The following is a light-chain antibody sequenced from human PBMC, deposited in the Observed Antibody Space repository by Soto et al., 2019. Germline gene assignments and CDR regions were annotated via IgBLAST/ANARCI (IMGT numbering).Light chain of an antibody. V-gene: IGKV1-39*01. J-gene: IGKJ2*01. CDR2: AAS. CDR3: QQSYRTQHT. Sequence: DIQMTQSPSSLSASVGDRVTITCRASQGVSGYLLWYQQRQGRAPKLLIYAASNLLSGVPSRFSGSGSGAKFTLTITRLQPEDFATYYCQQSYRTQHTFGQGTKLETK. CDR1: QGVSGY.